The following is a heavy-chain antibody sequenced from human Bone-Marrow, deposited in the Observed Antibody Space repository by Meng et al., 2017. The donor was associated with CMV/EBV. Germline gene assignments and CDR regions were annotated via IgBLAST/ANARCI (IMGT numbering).Heavy chain of an antibody. Sequence: GESLKISCAASGFTFSSYAMHWVRQAPGKGLEWLSYITSSGRTIYYADSVKGRFTISRDNAKNSLHLQMNNLRAEDTAIYYCVQTLYWGQGTLVTVSS. CDR2: ITSSGRTI. CDR1: GFTFSSYA. CDR3: VQTLY. J-gene: IGHJ4*02. V-gene: IGHV3-48*03. D-gene: IGHD3-16*01.